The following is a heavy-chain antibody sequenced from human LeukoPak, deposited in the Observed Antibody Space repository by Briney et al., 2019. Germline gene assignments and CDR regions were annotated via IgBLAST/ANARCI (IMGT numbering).Heavy chain of an antibody. V-gene: IGHV3-74*01. J-gene: IGHJ4*02. Sequence: GGSLRLFCAASGFTFSGYWMHWVRQAPGKGLEWVSRINEDASIITYADSVKGRFIISRDNTKNSLYLQRNSLRAEDTAVYYCVRDLILVWTPGDDFDFWGQGTLVTVSS. CDR1: GFTFSGYW. D-gene: IGHD3-16*01. CDR3: VRDLILVWTPGDDFDF. CDR2: INEDASII.